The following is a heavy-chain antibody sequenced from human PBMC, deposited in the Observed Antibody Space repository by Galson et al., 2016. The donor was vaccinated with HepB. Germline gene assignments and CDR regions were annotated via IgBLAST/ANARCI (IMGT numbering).Heavy chain of an antibody. D-gene: IGHD5-24*01. CDR2: VYRACST. CDR1: GFTVSSNY. Sequence: SLRLSCTASGFTVSSNYMSWVRQAPGKGLEWVSVVYRACSTYYADSVKGRFTLSRDHYKNTLYLQMNSLRAEDTAIYYCSVELLQDFDFWGQGTLVTVSS. CDR3: SVELLQDFDF. V-gene: IGHV3-53*01. J-gene: IGHJ4*02.